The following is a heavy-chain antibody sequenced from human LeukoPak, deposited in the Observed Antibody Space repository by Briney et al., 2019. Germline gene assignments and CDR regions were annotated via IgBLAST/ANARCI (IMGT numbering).Heavy chain of an antibody. CDR3: ARRTYHYGSGSYYSPVYYYYYMDV. Sequence: KPSETLSLTCTGSGGSISSSTYYWGWIRQPPGKGLEWIGEINHSGSTNYNPSLKSRVTISVDTSKNQFSLKLSSVTAADTAVYYCARRTYHYGSGSYYSPVYYYYYMDVWGKGTTVTVSS. J-gene: IGHJ6*03. CDR1: GGSISSSTYY. CDR2: INHSGST. V-gene: IGHV4-39*07. D-gene: IGHD3-10*01.